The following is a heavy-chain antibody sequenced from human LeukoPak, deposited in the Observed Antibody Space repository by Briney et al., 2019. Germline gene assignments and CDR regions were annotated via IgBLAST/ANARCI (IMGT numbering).Heavy chain of an antibody. V-gene: IGHV3-73*01. Sequence: GGSLRLSCAASGFTFSGSAMHWVRQASGKGLEWVGRIRSKANSYATAYAASVKGRFTISRDDPKNTAYLQMNSLRTGDTAVYYCARGEGFIAAGHCFDPWGQGTLVTVSS. CDR1: GFTFSGSA. J-gene: IGHJ5*02. CDR3: ARGEGFIAAGHCFDP. D-gene: IGHD6-13*01. CDR2: IRSKANSYAT.